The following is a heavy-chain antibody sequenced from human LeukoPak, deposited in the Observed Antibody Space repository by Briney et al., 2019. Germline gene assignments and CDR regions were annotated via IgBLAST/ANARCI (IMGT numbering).Heavy chain of an antibody. CDR2: IIPIFGTA. D-gene: IGHD6-13*01. V-gene: IGHV1-69*13. CDR1: GGTFSSYG. Sequence: ASVKVSCKASGGTFSSYGISWVRQAPGQGLEWMGGIIPIFGTANYAQKFQGRVTITADESTGTAYMELSSLRSEDTAVYYCARDLIAAAGIWFDPWGQGTLVTVSS. J-gene: IGHJ5*02. CDR3: ARDLIAAAGIWFDP.